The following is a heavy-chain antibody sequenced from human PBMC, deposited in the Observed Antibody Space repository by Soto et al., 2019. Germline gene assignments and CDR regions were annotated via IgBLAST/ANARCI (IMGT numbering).Heavy chain of an antibody. J-gene: IGHJ5*02. Sequence: GASVKVSCKASGFTLNDFGVSWVRQAPGQGLEWMGWISGYDGNTNFAQKYEGRVTMTIDSSTSTAYMELRNLRSDDTAMYYCAREKRFRQTPFDPWGQSTLVTVPS. CDR1: GFTLNDFG. CDR2: ISGYDGNT. D-gene: IGHD3-10*01. CDR3: AREKRFRQTPFDP. V-gene: IGHV1-18*01.